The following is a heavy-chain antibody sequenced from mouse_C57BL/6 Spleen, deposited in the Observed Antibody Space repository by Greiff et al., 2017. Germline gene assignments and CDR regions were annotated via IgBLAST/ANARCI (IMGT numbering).Heavy chain of an antibody. CDR3: ARGGPYYFDY. CDR2: INPNTGGT. CDR1: GYSFTGYY. Sequence: VQLQQSGPELVKPGASVKISCKASGYSFTGYYMNWVKQSPEKSLEWIGEINPNTGGTTYNQKFKAKATLTEDTSSSTAYMQLKILTSEDSAVYYCARGGPYYFDYWGQGTTLTVSS. V-gene: IGHV1-42*01. J-gene: IGHJ2*01.